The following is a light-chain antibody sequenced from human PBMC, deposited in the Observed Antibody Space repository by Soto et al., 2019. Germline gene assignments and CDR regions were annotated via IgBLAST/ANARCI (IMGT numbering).Light chain of an antibody. Sequence: EIVLTQSPGTLSLSPGERATLSCRASQIVRSSYLAWYQQKPGQAPSLLIYDASIRATGIPDRFSGSGSGTDFTLTMSRLEPEDFAVYYCQQYGNSPVTFGPGTKVDIK. CDR3: QQYGNSPVT. CDR2: DAS. V-gene: IGKV3-20*01. CDR1: QIVRSSY. J-gene: IGKJ3*01.